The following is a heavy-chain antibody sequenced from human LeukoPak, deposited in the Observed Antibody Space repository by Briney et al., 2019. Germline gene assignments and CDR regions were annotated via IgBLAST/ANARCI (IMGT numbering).Heavy chain of an antibody. CDR3: ARVVPPYGSGSRYYYMDV. J-gene: IGHJ6*03. D-gene: IGHD3-10*01. CDR1: GYTFTAYY. CDR2: ISTNSGST. Sequence: ASVKVSCKASGYTFTAYYLHWVRQAPGQGLEWMGWISTNSGSTNFAQKFQGRVTMTRDTSISTAYMELSRLRSDDTAVYYCARVVPPYGSGSRYYYMDVWGKGTTVTVSS. V-gene: IGHV1-2*02.